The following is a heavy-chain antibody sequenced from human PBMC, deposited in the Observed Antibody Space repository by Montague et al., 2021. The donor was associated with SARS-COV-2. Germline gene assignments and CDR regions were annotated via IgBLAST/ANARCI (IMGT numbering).Heavy chain of an antibody. CDR2: IYYSGST. Sequence: TLSLTCTVSGGSISSGGYYWSWIRQHPGKGLEWIGYIYYSGSTYYNTSLKSRVTISVDTSKNQFSLKLSSVTAADTAVYCCARVHIVVVTAMRYFDLWGRGTLVTVSS. CDR3: ARVHIVVVTAMRYFDL. V-gene: IGHV4-31*03. CDR1: GGSISSGGYY. D-gene: IGHD2-21*02. J-gene: IGHJ2*01.